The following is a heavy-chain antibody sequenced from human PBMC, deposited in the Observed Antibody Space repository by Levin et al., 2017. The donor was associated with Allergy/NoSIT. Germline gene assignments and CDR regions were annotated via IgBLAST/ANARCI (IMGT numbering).Heavy chain of an antibody. CDR2: IVFDGNDQ. D-gene: IGHD2-15*01. CDR3: AKRGYCSGNTCQSHDAIDV. J-gene: IGHJ3*01. Sequence: GGSLRLSCAASGFQFSLYGMHWVRQAPGKGLEWVALIVFDGNDQYYADSVKGRFTISRDNSKNTLYLQMSSLRENDTAIYYCAKRGYCSGNTCQSHDAIDVWGQGTLVIVSS. CDR1: GFQFSLYG. V-gene: IGHV3-30*18.